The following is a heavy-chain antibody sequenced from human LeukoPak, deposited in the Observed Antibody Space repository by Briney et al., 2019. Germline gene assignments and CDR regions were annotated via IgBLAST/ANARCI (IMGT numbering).Heavy chain of an antibody. J-gene: IGHJ5*02. D-gene: IGHD6-13*01. Sequence: ASVKISCKASGYTFTNYDVNWVRQATGQGLEWMGWMNPNSGNTGYAQKFQGRVTMTRNTSISTAYMELSSLRSEDTAVYYCARYSSWYNWFDPWGQGTLVTVSS. CDR3: ARYSSWYNWFDP. CDR2: MNPNSGNT. CDR1: GYTFTNYD. V-gene: IGHV1-8*01.